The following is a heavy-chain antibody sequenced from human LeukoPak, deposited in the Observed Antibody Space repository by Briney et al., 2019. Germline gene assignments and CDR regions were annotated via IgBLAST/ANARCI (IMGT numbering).Heavy chain of an antibody. D-gene: IGHD3-22*01. J-gene: IGHJ3*02. V-gene: IGHV3-11*01. Sequence: GGSLRLSCAASGFTFSDYYMSWIRQAPGKGLEWVSYISSSGSTIYYADSVKGRFTISRDNAKNSLYLQMNSLRAEDTAVYYCARELNYYDSSGYHSEAFDIWGQGTMVTVSS. CDR1: GFTFSDYY. CDR3: ARELNYYDSSGYHSEAFDI. CDR2: ISSSGSTI.